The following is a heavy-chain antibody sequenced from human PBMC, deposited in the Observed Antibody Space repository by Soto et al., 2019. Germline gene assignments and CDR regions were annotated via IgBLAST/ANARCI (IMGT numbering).Heavy chain of an antibody. CDR1: GGSISSGGYS. D-gene: IGHD4-17*01. Sequence: QLQLQESGSGLVKPSQTLSLTCAVSGGSISSGGYSCNWIRQPPGKGLEWIGYIYHSGSTYYNPHPTSRVTTSVARAKNQFSLKLSSVTAADTAVYYCASGVTTVTTFDYWGQGTLVTVSS. CDR3: ASGVTTVTTFDY. CDR2: IYHSGST. J-gene: IGHJ4*02. V-gene: IGHV4-30-2*01.